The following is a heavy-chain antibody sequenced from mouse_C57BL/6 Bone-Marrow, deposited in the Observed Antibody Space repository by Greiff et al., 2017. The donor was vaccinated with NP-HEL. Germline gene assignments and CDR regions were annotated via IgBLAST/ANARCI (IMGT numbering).Heavy chain of an antibody. D-gene: IGHD2-2*01. CDR2: ISYDGSN. CDR3: AREGIYYGYDDEGYYYAMDY. Sequence: EVQLQQSGPGLVKPSQSLSLTCSVTGYSITSGYYWNWIRQFPGNQLEWMGYISYDGSNNYNPSFKNRISITRDTSKNQFFLKLNSVTTEDTATYYCAREGIYYGYDDEGYYYAMDYWGQGTSVTVSS. V-gene: IGHV3-6*01. CDR1: GYSITSGYY. J-gene: IGHJ4*01.